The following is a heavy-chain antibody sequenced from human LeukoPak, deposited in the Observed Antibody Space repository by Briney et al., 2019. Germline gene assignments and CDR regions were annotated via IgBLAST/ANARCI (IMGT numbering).Heavy chain of an antibody. CDR1: GFTFSSYA. D-gene: IGHD6-13*01. V-gene: IGHV3-30*04. CDR3: ASGSSSQFDY. Sequence: GRSLRLSCAASGFTFSSYAMHWVRQAPGKGLEWGAVISYDGSNKYYADSVKGRFTISRDNSKNTRYLQMNSLRAEDTAVYYCASGSSSQFDYWGQGTLVTVSS. CDR2: ISYDGSNK. J-gene: IGHJ4*02.